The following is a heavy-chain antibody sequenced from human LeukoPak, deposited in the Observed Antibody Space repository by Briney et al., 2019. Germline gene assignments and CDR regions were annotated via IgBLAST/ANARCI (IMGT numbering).Heavy chain of an antibody. CDR2: INQDGSGK. CDR1: GFSIGTYW. V-gene: IGHV3-7*01. D-gene: IGHD3-22*01. Sequence: PGGSLRLSCAASGFSIGTYWMTWARQVPGKGLEWVANINQDGSGKSYVDSVKGRLTISRDNAKNSLYLQMNGLRADDTAVYYCARGTSDSRVTPTRYWGQGTLVTVSS. CDR3: ARGTSDSRVTPTRY. J-gene: IGHJ4*02.